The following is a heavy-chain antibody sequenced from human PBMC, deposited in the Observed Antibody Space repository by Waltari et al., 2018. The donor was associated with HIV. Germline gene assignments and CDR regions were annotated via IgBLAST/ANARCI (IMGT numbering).Heavy chain of an antibody. Sequence: QVQLVQSGAELKKPGSSVKVSCKASGGTFSTHAISWVRQAPGQGLEWMGGIIPVFGNPDDAQKFLGRVSITADESTSTAYMEVSSLRSEVTAVYYWATGELYYMLSEDYHDNIDVWGQGTTVAVSS. CDR1: GGTFSTHA. CDR2: IIPVFGNP. CDR3: ATGELYYMLSEDYHDNIDV. D-gene: IGHD3-10*01. J-gene: IGHJ6*02. V-gene: IGHV1-69*01.